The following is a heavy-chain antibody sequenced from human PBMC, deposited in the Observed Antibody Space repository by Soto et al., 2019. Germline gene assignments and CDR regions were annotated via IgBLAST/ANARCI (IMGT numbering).Heavy chain of an antibody. J-gene: IGHJ6*02. Sequence: EVQLVESGGGLVKPGGSLRLSCAASGFTFSSYSMNWVRQAPGKGLEWVSSISSSSSYIYYADSVKGRFTISRDNAKNSLYLQMNSLRAEDTAVYYCARVVTMVRGAYYYYGMDVWGQGTTVTVSS. CDR3: ARVVTMVRGAYYYYGMDV. CDR2: ISSSSSYI. CDR1: GFTFSSYS. V-gene: IGHV3-21*01. D-gene: IGHD3-10*01.